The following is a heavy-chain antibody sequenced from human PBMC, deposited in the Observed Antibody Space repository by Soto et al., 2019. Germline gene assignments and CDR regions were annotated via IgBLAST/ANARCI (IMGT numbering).Heavy chain of an antibody. V-gene: IGHV3-30*18. D-gene: IGHD6-13*01. CDR1: GFTFSSYG. J-gene: IGHJ4*02. CDR2: ISYDGSNK. Sequence: GGSLRLSCASSGFTFSSYGMHLVRQAPGKGPEWVAVISYDGSNKYYADSVKGRFTISRDNSKNTLYLQMNSLRAEDTAVYYCAKAGSGTVYWGQGTPVTVS. CDR3: AKAGSGTVY.